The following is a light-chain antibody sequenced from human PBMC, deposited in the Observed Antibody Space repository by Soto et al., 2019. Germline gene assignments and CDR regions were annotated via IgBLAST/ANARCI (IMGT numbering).Light chain of an antibody. J-gene: IGKJ5*01. CDR3: QQYDDLPT. Sequence: DLQMTQSPSSLSASVGDRVTITCQASQDISNYLNWYQQKPGKAPKLLICDASNLETGVPSRFSGSGSGTDFTFTISSLQPEDIATYYCQQYDDLPTFGQGTRLEIK. CDR1: QDISNY. V-gene: IGKV1-33*01. CDR2: DAS.